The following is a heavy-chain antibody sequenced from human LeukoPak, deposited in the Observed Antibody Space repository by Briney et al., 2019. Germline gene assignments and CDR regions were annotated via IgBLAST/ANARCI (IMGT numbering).Heavy chain of an antibody. CDR1: GGSIRIYY. D-gene: IGHD3-22*01. V-gene: IGHV4-59*08. Sequence: PSETLSLTCTVSGGSIRIYYCSWIRQPPGKGLESIGYIYYSESANYNPSLKGRITISLDTSKNHFSLKLNSVTAADTAVYYCARVGGYPLSAFDIWGQGTMVTVSS. J-gene: IGHJ3*02. CDR2: IYYSESA. CDR3: ARVGGYPLSAFDI.